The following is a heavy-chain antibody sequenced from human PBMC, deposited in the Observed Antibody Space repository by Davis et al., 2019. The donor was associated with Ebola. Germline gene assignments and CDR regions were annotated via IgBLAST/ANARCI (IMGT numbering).Heavy chain of an antibody. Sequence: WGSLRLSCAASGLTLTGSAMHLVRQASGKGLEWVGRIRSKANSYATAYAASVKGRFTISRDDSKNTAYLQMNSLKTEDTAVYYCTLTVTPLDYWGQGTLVTVSS. J-gene: IGHJ4*02. V-gene: IGHV3-73*01. CDR2: IRSKANSYAT. CDR1: GLTLTGSA. CDR3: TLTVTPLDY. D-gene: IGHD4-17*01.